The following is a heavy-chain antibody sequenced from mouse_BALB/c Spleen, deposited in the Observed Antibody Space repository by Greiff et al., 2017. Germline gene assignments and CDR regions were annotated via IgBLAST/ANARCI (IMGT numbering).Heavy chain of an antibody. D-gene: IGHD2-10*02. CDR3: ARDGYGNYIMDY. Sequence: EVHLVESGGGLVQPGGSLKLSCAASGFTFSSYGMSWVRQTPDKRLELVATINSNGGSTYYPDSVKGRFTISRDNAKNTLYLQMSSLKSEDTAMYYCARDGYGNYIMDYWGQGTSVTVSS. CDR2: INSNGGST. J-gene: IGHJ4*01. V-gene: IGHV5-6-3*01. CDR1: GFTFSSYG.